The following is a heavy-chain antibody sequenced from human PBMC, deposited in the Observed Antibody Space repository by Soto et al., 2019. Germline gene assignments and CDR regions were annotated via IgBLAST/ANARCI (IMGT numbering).Heavy chain of an antibody. J-gene: IGHJ3*02. V-gene: IGHV1-69*13. CDR1: GGTFSSYA. CDR2: IIPIFGTA. CDR3: ARDQTPSNAFDI. Sequence: RASVKVSCKASGGTFSSYAISWLRQAPGQGREWMGGIIPIFGTANYAQKFQGRVTITADESTSTAYMELSSLRSEDTAVYYCARDQTPSNAFDIWGQGTMVTVSS.